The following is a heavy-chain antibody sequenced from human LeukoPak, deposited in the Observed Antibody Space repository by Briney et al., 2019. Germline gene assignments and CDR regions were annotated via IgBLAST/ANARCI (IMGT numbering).Heavy chain of an antibody. Sequence: GASVKVSCKASGYTFTSYDINWVRQAPGQGLEWMGWMNPNSGNTGYAQKFQGRVTMTRNTSISTAYMELSSLRSEDTAVYYCARVLNYDFWSGYYTGMGVYNYWGQGTLVTVSS. V-gene: IGHV1-8*01. D-gene: IGHD3-3*01. CDR3: ARVLNYDFWSGYYTGMGVYNY. CDR1: GYTFTSYD. J-gene: IGHJ4*02. CDR2: MNPNSGNT.